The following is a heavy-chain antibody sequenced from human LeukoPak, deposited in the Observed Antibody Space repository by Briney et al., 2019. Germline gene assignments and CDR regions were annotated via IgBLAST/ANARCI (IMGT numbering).Heavy chain of an antibody. CDR2: IYYSGST. D-gene: IGHD6-19*01. CDR3: ARHVSAYSSGLPYYMDV. J-gene: IGHJ6*03. Sequence: SETLSLTCTVSGGSISSSSYYWGWIRQPPGKGLEWIGSIYYSGSTYYNPSLKSRVTISVDTSKNHFSPKLSSVTAADTAVYYCARHVSAYSSGLPYYMDVWGKGTTVTVSS. V-gene: IGHV4-39*01. CDR1: GGSISSSSYY.